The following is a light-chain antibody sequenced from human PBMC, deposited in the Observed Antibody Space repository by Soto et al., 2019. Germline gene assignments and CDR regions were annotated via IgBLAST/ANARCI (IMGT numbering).Light chain of an antibody. CDR2: CAS. CDR3: QQYGSSPLT. Sequence: EIVLTQSPGTLSLSPGERATLSCRASQSVSSNYLAWYQQKPGQAPKVLIYCASIRATGIPDRFTGSGSGTDFTLTISRLEPEDFAVYYCQQYGSSPLTFGGGTKVDIK. CDR1: QSVSSNY. V-gene: IGKV3-20*01. J-gene: IGKJ4*01.